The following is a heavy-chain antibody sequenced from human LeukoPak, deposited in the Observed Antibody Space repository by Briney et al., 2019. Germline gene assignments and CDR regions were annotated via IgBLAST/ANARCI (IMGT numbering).Heavy chain of an antibody. V-gene: IGHV3-23*01. D-gene: IGHD2-2*01. CDR2: ISGSGGST. CDR3: ARDFTVGPAAIGVDAFDI. CDR1: GFTFSSYA. Sequence: GGPLRLSCAASGFTFSSYAMSWVRQAPGKGLEWVSAISGSGGSTYYADSVKGRFTISRDNAKNSLYLQMNSLRAEDTAVYYCARDFTVGPAAIGVDAFDIWGQGTMVTVSS. J-gene: IGHJ3*02.